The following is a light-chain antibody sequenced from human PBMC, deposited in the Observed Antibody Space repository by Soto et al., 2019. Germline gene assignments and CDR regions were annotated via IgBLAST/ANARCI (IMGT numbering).Light chain of an antibody. CDR2: DAY. Sequence: DIQMTQSPSTLSASVGDRVTITCRASQSISSWLAWYQQKPGKAPKLLIYDAYSLESGVTSRFSGSGSGTEFTLTISSLQPDDFATYYCQQYNSYSYTFGKGTKLEIK. CDR1: QSISSW. V-gene: IGKV1-5*01. J-gene: IGKJ2*01. CDR3: QQYNSYSYT.